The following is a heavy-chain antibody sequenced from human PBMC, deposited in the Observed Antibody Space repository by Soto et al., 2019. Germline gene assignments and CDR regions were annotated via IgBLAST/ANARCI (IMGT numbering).Heavy chain of an antibody. CDR2: ITWNSGTT. CDR3: AKDRIPITDNYYFYKDE. V-gene: IGHV3-9*01. CDR1: GFTFDDFA. J-gene: IGHJ6*03. D-gene: IGHD1-20*01. Sequence: EVQLVESGGGLVQPGGSLRLSCAASGFTFDDFAMHWVRQVPGKGLEWVSGITWNSGTTGYADSVKGRFTISRDNTKKFIYLQMNSRRAEDTALYYCAKDRIPITDNYYFYKDEWGKGTTVTGSS.